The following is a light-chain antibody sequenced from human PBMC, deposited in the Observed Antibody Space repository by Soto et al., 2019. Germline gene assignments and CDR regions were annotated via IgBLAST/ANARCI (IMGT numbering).Light chain of an antibody. CDR1: NIGAKG. Sequence: SYELTQPHSVSVAPGQTATIACGGNNIGAKGVHWYQQKPGQAPVLVLFDNSDRPSGIPERFSGSNSGNTATLTITRVDAGGEADYYCQVWDSSGDHPVFGTGTKSPS. CDR2: DNS. V-gene: IGLV3-21*02. CDR3: QVWDSSGDHPV. J-gene: IGLJ1*01.